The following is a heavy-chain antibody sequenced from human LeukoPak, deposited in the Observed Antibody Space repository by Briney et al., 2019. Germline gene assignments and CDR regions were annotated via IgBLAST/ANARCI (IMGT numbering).Heavy chain of an antibody. Sequence: SETLSLTCTVSGGSISSYYWSWIRQPAGKGLEWIGRVYTSGSTNYNPSLKSRVTMSVDTSKNQFSLKLSSLTAADTAVYYCARGAPYDSSGYYAYFDYWGQGTLVTVSS. J-gene: IGHJ4*02. CDR3: ARGAPYDSSGYYAYFDY. V-gene: IGHV4-4*07. CDR2: VYTSGST. D-gene: IGHD3-22*01. CDR1: GGSISSYY.